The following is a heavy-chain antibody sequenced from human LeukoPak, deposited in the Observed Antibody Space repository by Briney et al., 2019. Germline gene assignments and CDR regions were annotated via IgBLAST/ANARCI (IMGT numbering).Heavy chain of an antibody. Sequence: SETLSLTCTVSGGSISSGDYYWSWIRQPPGKGLEWIGYIYYSGSTYYNPSLKSRVTISVDTSKNQFSLKLSPVTAADTAVYYCARAEARLYCSSTSCPNWFDPWGQGTLVTVSS. D-gene: IGHD2-2*01. J-gene: IGHJ5*02. CDR2: IYYSGST. V-gene: IGHV4-30-4*01. CDR3: ARAEARLYCSSTSCPNWFDP. CDR1: GGSISSGDYY.